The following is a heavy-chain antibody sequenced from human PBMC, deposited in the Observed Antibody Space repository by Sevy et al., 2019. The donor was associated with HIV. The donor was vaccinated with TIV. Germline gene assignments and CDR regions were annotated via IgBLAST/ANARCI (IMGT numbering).Heavy chain of an antibody. D-gene: IGHD5-18*01. CDR1: GFTFSSYG. Sequence: GGSLRLSCAASGFTFSSYGMHWVRQAPGKGLEWVAVISYDGSNKYYADSVKGRFTISRDNSKNTLYLQMNSLRAEDTAVYYCANSVEGYSDGWNYYYYGMDVWGQGTTVTVSS. V-gene: IGHV3-30*18. CDR2: ISYDGSNK. CDR3: ANSVEGYSDGWNYYYYGMDV. J-gene: IGHJ6*02.